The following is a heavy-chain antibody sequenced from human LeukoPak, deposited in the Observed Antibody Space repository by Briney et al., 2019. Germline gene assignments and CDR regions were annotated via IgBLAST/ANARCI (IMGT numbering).Heavy chain of an antibody. Sequence: KTGGSLRLSCAASGFTFSSYSMNWVRQAPGKGLEWVSSISSSSSYIYYADSVKGRFTISRDNAKNSLYLQMNSLRAEDTAVYYCARNIAVAGTGFDYWGQGTLVTVSS. V-gene: IGHV3-21*01. J-gene: IGHJ4*02. D-gene: IGHD6-19*01. CDR2: ISSSSSYI. CDR3: ARNIAVAGTGFDY. CDR1: GFTFSSYS.